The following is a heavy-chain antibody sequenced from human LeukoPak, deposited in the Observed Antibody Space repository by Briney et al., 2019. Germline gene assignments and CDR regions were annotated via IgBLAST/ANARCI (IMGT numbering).Heavy chain of an antibody. D-gene: IGHD3-22*01. CDR2: TYYRSKWYN. CDR3: ARETPGTGDSSGYYYVGFDY. Sequence: SQTLSLTCAISGDSVSSNSAAWNWIRQSPSRGLEWLGRTYYRSKWYNDYAVSVKSRITINPDTSKNQFSLQLNSVTPEDTAVYYCARETPGTGDSSGYYYVGFDYWGQGTLVTVSS. J-gene: IGHJ4*02. CDR1: GDSVSSNSAA. V-gene: IGHV6-1*01.